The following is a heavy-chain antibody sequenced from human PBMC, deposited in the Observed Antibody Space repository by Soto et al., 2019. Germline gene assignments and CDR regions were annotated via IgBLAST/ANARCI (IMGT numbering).Heavy chain of an antibody. CDR2: IIPIFGTA. J-gene: IGHJ6*02. CDR1: GGTFSSYA. D-gene: IGHD4-17*01. V-gene: IGHV1-69*06. Sequence: SVKVSCKASGGTFSSYATSWVRQAPGQGLEWMGGIIPIFGTANYAQKFQGRVTITADKSTSTAYMELSSLRSEDTAVYYCARGWTTSQKYYYGMDVWGQGTTVTVSS. CDR3: ARGWTTSQKYYYGMDV.